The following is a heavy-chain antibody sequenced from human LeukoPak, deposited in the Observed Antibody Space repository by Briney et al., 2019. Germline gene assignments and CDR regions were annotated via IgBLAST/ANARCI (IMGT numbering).Heavy chain of an antibody. Sequence: PGGSLRLSCAASGFTFSSYAMSWVRQAPGKGLGWVSAISGSGGSTYYADSVKGRFTISRDNSKNTLYLQMNSLRAEDTAVYYCAKDPSYDSSGTHDAFDIWGQGTMVTVSS. D-gene: IGHD3-22*01. J-gene: IGHJ3*02. CDR2: ISGSGGST. CDR3: AKDPSYDSSGTHDAFDI. V-gene: IGHV3-23*01. CDR1: GFTFSSYA.